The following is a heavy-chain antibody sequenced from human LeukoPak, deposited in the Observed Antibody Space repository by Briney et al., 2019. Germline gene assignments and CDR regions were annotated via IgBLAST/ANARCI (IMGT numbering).Heavy chain of an antibody. CDR1: GGSISSGSYY. Sequence: PSQTLSLTCTVSGGSISSGSYYWSWIRQPAGKGLEWIGRIYYSGSTYYNPSLKSRVTISVDTSKNQFSLKLSSVTAADTAVYYCARGLRASGSYLRGRGWFDPWGQGTLVTVSS. CDR3: ARGLRASGSYLRGRGWFDP. CDR2: IYYSGST. D-gene: IGHD1-26*01. V-gene: IGHV4-61*02. J-gene: IGHJ5*02.